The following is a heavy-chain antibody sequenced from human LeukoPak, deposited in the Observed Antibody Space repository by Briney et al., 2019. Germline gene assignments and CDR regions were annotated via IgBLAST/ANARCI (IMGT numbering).Heavy chain of an antibody. J-gene: IGHJ5*02. V-gene: IGHV1-69*05. CDR3: AREAGGAETNWFDP. CDR2: IIPIFGTA. D-gene: IGHD3-10*01. Sequence: SVKVPCKASGGTFSSYAISWVRQAPGQGLEWMGGIIPIFGTANYAQKFQGRVTITTDESTSTAYMELSSLRSEDTAVYYCAREAGGAETNWFDPWGQGTLVTVSS. CDR1: GGTFSSYA.